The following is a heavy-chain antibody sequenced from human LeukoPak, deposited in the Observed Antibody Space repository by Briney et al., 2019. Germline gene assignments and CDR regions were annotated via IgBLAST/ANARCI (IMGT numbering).Heavy chain of an antibody. CDR3: ARVVGDSGSYLH. V-gene: IGHV3-74*01. D-gene: IGHD3-10*01. Sequence: PGGSLRLSCAASGFTFSSYWMYWVRQAPGKGLVWVSRINSDGSDTSYADSVQGRFTISRDNVKNSLYLQMNSLRGEDTAVYYCARVVGDSGSYLHWGQGTLVTVSS. CDR1: GFTFSSYW. CDR2: INSDGSDT. J-gene: IGHJ4*02.